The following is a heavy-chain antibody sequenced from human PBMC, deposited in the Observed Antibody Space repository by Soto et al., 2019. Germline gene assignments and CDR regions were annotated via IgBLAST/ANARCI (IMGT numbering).Heavy chain of an antibody. CDR3: ARESRFLEWLSLNWFDP. CDR2: ISSSSSTI. Sequence: VRSLRLSCAASEFTFSSYSMNWVRQAPGKGLEWVSYISSSSSTIYYADSVKGRFTISRDNAKNSLYLQMNSVRDEDTSVYYCARESRFLEWLSLNWFDPWGQGTLVTVSS. CDR1: EFTFSSYS. J-gene: IGHJ5*02. V-gene: IGHV3-48*02. D-gene: IGHD3-3*01.